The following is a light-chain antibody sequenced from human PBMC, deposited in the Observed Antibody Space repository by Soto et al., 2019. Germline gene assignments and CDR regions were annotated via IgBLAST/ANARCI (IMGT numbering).Light chain of an antibody. Sequence: EIQRTRSPSSVCASVGDKVTITCRVSQSISSSLNWYQQKSGKAPNLLIYGVSRLQGGVPSRFSGSGSGTDFTLSISSLQTEDFSTYYCQQSSTAPSITFGQGTRLEI. CDR3: QQSSTAPSIT. J-gene: IGKJ5*01. CDR1: QSISSS. CDR2: GVS. V-gene: IGKV1-39*01.